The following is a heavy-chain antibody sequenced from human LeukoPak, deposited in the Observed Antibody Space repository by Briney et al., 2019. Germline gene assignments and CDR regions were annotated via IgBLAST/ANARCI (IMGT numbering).Heavy chain of an antibody. Sequence: ASVKVPCKASGYTFTGYYMHWVRQAPGQGLEWMGWINPNSGGTNYAQKFQGGVTMTRDTSISTAYMELSRLRSDDTAVYYCAREDGSGSYLLHYWGQGTLVTVSS. CDR2: INPNSGGT. D-gene: IGHD3-10*01. CDR3: AREDGSGSYLLHY. V-gene: IGHV1-2*02. J-gene: IGHJ4*02. CDR1: GYTFTGYY.